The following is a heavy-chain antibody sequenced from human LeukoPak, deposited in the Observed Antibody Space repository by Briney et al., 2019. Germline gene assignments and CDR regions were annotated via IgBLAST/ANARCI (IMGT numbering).Heavy chain of an antibody. V-gene: IGHV1-18*01. CDR2: ISAYNGNT. CDR1: GYTFTSYG. CDR3: ARKYSGSYYATLDC. Sequence: ASVKVSCKASGYTFTSYGISWVRQAPGQGLEWMGWISAYNGNTNYAQKLQGRVTMTTDTSTSTAYMELRSLRSDDTAVYYCARKYSGSYYATLDCWGQGTLVTVSS. D-gene: IGHD1-26*01. J-gene: IGHJ4*02.